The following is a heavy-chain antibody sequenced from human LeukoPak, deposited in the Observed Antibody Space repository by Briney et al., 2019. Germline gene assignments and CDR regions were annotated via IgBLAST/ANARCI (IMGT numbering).Heavy chain of an antibody. D-gene: IGHD3-10*01. CDR2: IIPIFGTA. CDR1: GGTFSSYA. J-gene: IGHJ4*02. V-gene: IGHV1-69*05. CDR3: ARSPAYGSGSEFDY. Sequence: SVKVSCKASGGTFSSYAISWVRQAPGQGREWMGRIIPIFGTANYAQKFQGRVTITTDESTSTAYMELSSLRSEDTAVYYCARSPAYGSGSEFDYWGQGTLVTVSS.